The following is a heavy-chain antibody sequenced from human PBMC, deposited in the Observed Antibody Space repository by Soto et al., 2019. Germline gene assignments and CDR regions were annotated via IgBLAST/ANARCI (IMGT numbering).Heavy chain of an antibody. V-gene: IGHV3-33*01. CDR2: IWYDGSNK. J-gene: IGHJ4*02. CDR1: GFTFSSYG. CDR3: ARFYDNSGCPAF. D-gene: IGHD3-22*01. Sequence: GGSLRLSCAASGFTFSSYGMHWVRQAPGKGLEWVAVIWYDGSNKYYADSVKGRFTISRDNSKNTLYLQMNSLRAEDTAVYYCARFYDNSGCPAFWGQGTPVTVS.